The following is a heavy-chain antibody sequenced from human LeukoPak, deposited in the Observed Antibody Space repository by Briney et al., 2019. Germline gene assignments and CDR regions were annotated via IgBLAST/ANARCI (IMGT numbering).Heavy chain of an antibody. CDR2: ISSNGGST. V-gene: IGHV3-64*04. CDR1: GFTFSSYA. CDR3: ATGGAAAVLTVGFFQH. D-gene: IGHD2-2*01. Sequence: GGSLRLSCAASGFTFSSYAMHWVRQAPGKGLEYVSAISSNGGSTYYADSVKGRFTASRDNSKNTLFLQMNSLGAEDTAVYYCATGGAAAVLTVGFFQHWGQGTLVIVSS. J-gene: IGHJ1*01.